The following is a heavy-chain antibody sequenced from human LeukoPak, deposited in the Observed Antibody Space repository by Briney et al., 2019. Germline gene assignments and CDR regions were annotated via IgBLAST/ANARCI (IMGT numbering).Heavy chain of an antibody. Sequence: SETLSLTCTVSGGPIRNYYWSWIRQPPGKGLEWIGYIYYSRSTNYKPSLKSRVTISVDTSKNQLSLKLSSVTAADTAVYYCARVYYSSSYDYWYFDLWGRGTLVTVSS. CDR1: GGPIRNYY. J-gene: IGHJ2*01. V-gene: IGHV4-59*01. CDR3: ARVYYSSSYDYWYFDL. CDR2: IYYSRST. D-gene: IGHD6-13*01.